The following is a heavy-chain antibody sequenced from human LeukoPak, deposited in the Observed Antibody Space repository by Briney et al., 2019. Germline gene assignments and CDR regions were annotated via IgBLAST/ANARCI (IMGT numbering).Heavy chain of an antibody. CDR1: GFTFSSYA. V-gene: IGHV3-23*01. J-gene: IGHJ4*02. D-gene: IGHD6-13*01. CDR3: ANQIAALGYFDY. Sequence: PGGSLILSCAASGFTFSSYAMSWVRQAPGKGLEWVSAISGSGGSTYYADSVKGRFTISRDNSKNTLYLQMNSLRDEDTAVYYCANQIAALGYFDYWGQGTLVTVSS. CDR2: ISGSGGST.